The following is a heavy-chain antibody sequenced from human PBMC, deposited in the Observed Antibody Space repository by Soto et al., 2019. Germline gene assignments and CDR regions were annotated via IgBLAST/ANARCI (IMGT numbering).Heavy chain of an antibody. V-gene: IGHV3-9*01. J-gene: IGHJ4*02. CDR2: ISWNSGRI. CDR1: GFTFDDYA. D-gene: IGHD6-19*01. CDR3: AKDIREYGSGWTYFDT. Sequence: EVQLVESGGGLVQPGRSLRLACAASGFTFDDYAMHWVRQGPGKGLEWVSGISWNSGRIDYADSVKGRFTISRDNAKNTLYLQMNSLRGEDTALYYCAKDIREYGSGWTYFDTWGQGTLVTVSS.